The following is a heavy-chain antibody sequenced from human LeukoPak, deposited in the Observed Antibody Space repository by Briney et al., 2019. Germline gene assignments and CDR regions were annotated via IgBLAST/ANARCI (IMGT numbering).Heavy chain of an antibody. D-gene: IGHD3-3*01. Sequence: ASVKVSCKASGYTFISHGITWVRQAPGQGLDWMGWISTYSGNTHYAQKFQGRVTLTKDTSTTTAYLELRSLRSDDTAVYYCARDLAVLGVVFTSYMDVWGQGTPVTVSS. CDR1: GYTFISHG. V-gene: IGHV1-18*01. J-gene: IGHJ6*03. CDR2: ISTYSGNT. CDR3: ARDLAVLGVVFTSYMDV.